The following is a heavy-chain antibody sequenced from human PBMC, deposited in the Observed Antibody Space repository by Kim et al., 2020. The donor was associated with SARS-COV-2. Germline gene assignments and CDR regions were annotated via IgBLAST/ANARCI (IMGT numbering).Heavy chain of an antibody. CDR2: ISVTAGVA. CDR3: AKNQKRSDSSACDS. D-gene: IGHD3-22*01. Sequence: GGSLRLSCAASGFTFNDYAMSWVRQVPGKGLEWVASISVTAGVANFADSVEGRFTISRDNSKNTLFLQMNSLRVEDTAIYYCAKNQKRSDSSACDSWGQGTLVTVSS. CDR1: GFTFNDYA. J-gene: IGHJ4*02. V-gene: IGHV3-23*01.